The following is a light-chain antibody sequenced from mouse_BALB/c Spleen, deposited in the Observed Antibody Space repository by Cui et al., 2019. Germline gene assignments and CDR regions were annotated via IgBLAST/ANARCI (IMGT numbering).Light chain of an antibody. Sequence: PLPPSPSSFSASLAASVSLTCRASQAISGYLSWLQQKPDGTIKRLIYAASTLDSGVPKRFSGSRAGSDYSLTISSLESEDFADYYWRQYASYPLTFGAGTKLELK. CDR1: QAISGY. J-gene: IGKJ5*01. CDR2: AAS. CDR3: RQYASYPLT. V-gene: IGKV9-124*01.